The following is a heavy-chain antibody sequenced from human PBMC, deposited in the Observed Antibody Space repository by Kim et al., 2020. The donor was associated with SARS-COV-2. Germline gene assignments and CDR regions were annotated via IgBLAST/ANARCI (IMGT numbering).Heavy chain of an antibody. D-gene: IGHD6-19*01. Sequence: NSQKFQDRVTITRDTSASTAYMELGSLRSEDAAVYYCARDAGSGSLYGLYVWGQGTTVTVSS. V-gene: IGHV1-3*01. CDR3: ARDAGSGSLYGLYV. J-gene: IGHJ6*02.